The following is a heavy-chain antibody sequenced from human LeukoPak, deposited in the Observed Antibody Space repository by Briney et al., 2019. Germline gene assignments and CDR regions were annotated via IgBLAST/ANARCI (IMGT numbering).Heavy chain of an antibody. CDR1: GFTVSSNY. Sequence: GSLRLSCAASGFTVSSNYMSWVRQAPGKGLEWVSVIYSGGSTYYVDSVKGRFTISRDNAKSSLYLQMNNLGAEDTAVYYCARDPYSGHYGNDYYYYMDVWGKGTTVTISS. CDR3: ARDPYSGHYGNDYYYYMDV. D-gene: IGHD1-26*01. CDR2: IYSGGST. J-gene: IGHJ6*03. V-gene: IGHV3-66*01.